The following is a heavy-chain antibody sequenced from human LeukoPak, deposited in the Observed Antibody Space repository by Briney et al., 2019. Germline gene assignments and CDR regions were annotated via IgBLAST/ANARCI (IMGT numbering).Heavy chain of an antibody. D-gene: IGHD2-15*01. CDR3: ARDCSGGSCSSDKYYFYALDV. CDR1: GYTFTSYG. CDR2: ISAYNGNT. J-gene: IGHJ6*02. Sequence: RASVKVSCKASGYTFTSYGISWVRQAPGQGLEWVGWISAYNGNTKYAQKVQGRVTLTTDTSTSTAYMELRSLRSDDTARYYCARDCSGGSCSSDKYYFYALDVWGQGTTVTVSS. V-gene: IGHV1-18*01.